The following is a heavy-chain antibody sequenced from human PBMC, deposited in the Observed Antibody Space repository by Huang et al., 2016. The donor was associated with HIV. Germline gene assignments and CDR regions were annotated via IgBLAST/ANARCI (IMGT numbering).Heavy chain of an antibody. CDR1: GGSIRSDNYY. V-gene: IGHV4-39*01. D-gene: IGHD3-10*01. CDR3: ARLPGSITMIRGVITDPY. Sequence: QLQLQESGPGLVKPSETLSLTCTVSGGSIRSDNYYWGWIRQPPGKGLEWIGSIYYRGSTSYNPSLKSRVTITVDTSKNQFSLKMRSGTAADTAVYYCARLPGSITMIRGVITDPYWGQGTLVTVSS. J-gene: IGHJ4*02. CDR2: IYYRGST.